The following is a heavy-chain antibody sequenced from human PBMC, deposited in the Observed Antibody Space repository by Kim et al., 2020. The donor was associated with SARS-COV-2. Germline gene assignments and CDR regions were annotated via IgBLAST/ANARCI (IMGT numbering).Heavy chain of an antibody. CDR2: IWYDGSNK. D-gene: IGHD1-26*01. CDR3: ARDLLVGATSYGMDV. Sequence: GGSLRLSCAASGFTFSSYGMHWVRQAPGKGLEWVAVIWYDGSNKYYADSVKGRFTISRDNSKNTQDLQMNSLRAEDTAVYYCARDLLVGATSYGMDVWGQGTTVTVSS. J-gene: IGHJ6*02. CDR1: GFTFSSYG. V-gene: IGHV3-33*01.